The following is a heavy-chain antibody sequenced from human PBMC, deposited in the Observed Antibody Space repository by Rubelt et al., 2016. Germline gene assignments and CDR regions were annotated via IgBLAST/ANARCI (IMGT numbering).Heavy chain of an antibody. CDR3: ARGKEGLGVTMMDY. J-gene: IGHJ4*02. Sequence: QVQLQQWGAGLLKPSETLSLTCAVSGGSFSGYYWSWIRQPPGKGLEWIGEINHSGSTNYNPSLKSRVTISVDTSKNQFSLKLSYVTAADTAVYYCARGKEGLGVTMMDYWGQGTLVTVSS. D-gene: IGHD3-22*01. CDR1: GGSFSGYY. V-gene: IGHV4-34*01. CDR2: INHSGST.